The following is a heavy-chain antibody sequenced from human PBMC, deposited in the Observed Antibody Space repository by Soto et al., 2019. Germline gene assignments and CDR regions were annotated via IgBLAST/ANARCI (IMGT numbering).Heavy chain of an antibody. V-gene: IGHV3-33*01. CDR3: ARDSWGQWEPVVGIADY. D-gene: IGHD1-26*01. CDR2: IWYDGSNK. CDR1: GFTFSSYG. J-gene: IGHJ4*02. Sequence: QVQLVESGGGVVQPGRSLRLSYAASGFTFSSYGMHWVRQAPGKGLEWVAVIWYDGSNKYYADSVKGRFTISRDNSKNTLYLQMNSLRAEDTAVYYCARDSWGQWEPVVGIADYWGQGTLVTVSS.